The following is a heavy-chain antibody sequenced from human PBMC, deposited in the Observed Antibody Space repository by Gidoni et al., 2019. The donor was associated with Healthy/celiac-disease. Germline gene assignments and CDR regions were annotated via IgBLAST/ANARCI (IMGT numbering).Heavy chain of an antibody. CDR3: AKDGSQLELDYYGMDV. V-gene: IGHV3-23*01. D-gene: IGHD1-1*01. CDR2: ISGSGSST. J-gene: IGHJ6*02. CDR1: GFPLCSYA. Sequence: EVQLLESGGGLVQPGGSLRLCCAASGFPLCSYAKSWVRQAPGQGRELVSAISGSGSSTYYADSVKGWFTISKDNSKNTLYLQMNSLRAEDTAVYYCAKDGSQLELDYYGMDVWGQGTTVTVSS.